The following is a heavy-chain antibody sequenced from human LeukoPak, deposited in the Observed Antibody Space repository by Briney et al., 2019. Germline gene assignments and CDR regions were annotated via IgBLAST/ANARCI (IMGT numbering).Heavy chain of an antibody. CDR2: INHSGST. CDR3: ARGGDSSGYYSRDFDY. V-gene: IGHV4-34*01. D-gene: IGHD3-22*01. Sequence: PSETLSLTCAVYGGSFSGYYWSWLRQPPGKGLEWIGEINHSGSTNYNPSLKSRVTIPVDTSKNQFSLKLSSVTAADTAVYYCARGGDSSGYYSRDFDYWGQGTLVTVSS. J-gene: IGHJ4*02. CDR1: GGSFSGYY.